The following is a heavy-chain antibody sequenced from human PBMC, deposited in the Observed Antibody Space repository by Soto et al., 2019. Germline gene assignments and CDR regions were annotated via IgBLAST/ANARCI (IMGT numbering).Heavy chain of an antibody. CDR1: GFSFSTYW. D-gene: IGHD6-13*01. V-gene: IGHV3-7*01. Sequence: PGGSLRLSCVVSGFSFSTYWMSWVRQAPGKGLEWVANIKEDGNEKYYVDSVKGRFTISRDNAKNSLYLQMSSLRAEDTAVYYCASLYISSWYKFADCWGQGTLVTVSS. CDR2: IKEDGNEK. CDR3: ASLYISSWYKFADC. J-gene: IGHJ4*02.